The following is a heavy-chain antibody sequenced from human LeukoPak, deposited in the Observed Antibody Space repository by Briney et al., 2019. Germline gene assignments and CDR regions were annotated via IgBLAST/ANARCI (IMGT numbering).Heavy chain of an antibody. CDR3: ASGSYYYDSSAGY. CDR1: GFTFSDYW. CDR2: IKQDGSEK. J-gene: IGHJ4*02. Sequence: GGSLRLSCAASGFTFSDYWMGWVRQAPGKGLEWVANIKQDGSEKYYVDSVKGRFTISRDNAKNSLYLQMNSLRAEDTAVYYCASGSYYYDSSAGYWGQGTLVTVSS. V-gene: IGHV3-7*01. D-gene: IGHD3-22*01.